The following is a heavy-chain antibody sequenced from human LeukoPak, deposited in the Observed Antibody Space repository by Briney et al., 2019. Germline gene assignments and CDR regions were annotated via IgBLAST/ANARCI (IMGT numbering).Heavy chain of an antibody. J-gene: IGHJ6*03. D-gene: IGHD2-2*02. CDR3: ARARYCSSTSCYTPKTDYYYYMDV. Sequence: ASVKVSCKASGYTFTSYGISWVRQAPGQGLEWMGWISAYNGNTNYAQKLQGRVTMTRDTSTSTVYMELSSLRSDDTAVYYCARARYCSSTSCYTPKTDYYYYMDVWGKGTTVTVSS. CDR2: ISAYNGNT. CDR1: GYTFTSYG. V-gene: IGHV1-18*01.